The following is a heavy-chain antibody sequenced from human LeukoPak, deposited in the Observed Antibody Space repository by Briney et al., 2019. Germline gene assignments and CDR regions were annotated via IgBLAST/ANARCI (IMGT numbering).Heavy chain of an antibody. CDR2: ISGSGGST. J-gene: IGHJ4*02. CDR1: GFTFCRYA. CDR3: ASSGPSRYSSGWYDSPNLHF. Sequence: GASLRHSCAASGFTFCRYAMSWVPPAPGKGLECVSAISGSGGSTYYADSVKGRFTISRDNSKNTLYLQMNSLRAEDAAVYYRASSGPSRYSSGWYDSPNLHFWGQGTLVTVSS. V-gene: IGHV3-23*01. D-gene: IGHD6-19*01.